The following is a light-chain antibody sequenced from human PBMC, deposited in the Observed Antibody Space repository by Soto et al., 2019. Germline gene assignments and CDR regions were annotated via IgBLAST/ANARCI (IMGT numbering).Light chain of an antibody. CDR2: GAS. V-gene: IGKV3-20*01. CDR3: QQYGSSPLT. Sequence: EIGLTQSPGTLSLSPGERATLSCRASQSVSRNYLAWYQHKPGQAPRLLIYGASSRATGIPDRFGGSGSGTDFTLTISRLEPEDFAVYYWQQYGSSPLTFGGGTKVQIK. CDR1: QSVSRNY. J-gene: IGKJ4*01.